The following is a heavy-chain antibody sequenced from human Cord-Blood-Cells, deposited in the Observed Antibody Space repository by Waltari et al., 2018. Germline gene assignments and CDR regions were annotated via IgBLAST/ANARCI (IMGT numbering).Heavy chain of an antibody. CDR1: GYTFTSYD. J-gene: IGHJ4*02. CDR3: ARGVSSSTSVDY. Sequence: QVQLVQSGAEVKKPGAYVKVSCKASGYTFTSYDINWVRQATGQGREWMGGRNPNSGNTGYAQKFQGRVTVTRNTSISTAYMELSSLRSEDTAVYYCARGVSSSTSVDYGGQGTLVTGSS. CDR2: RNPNSGNT. V-gene: IGHV1-8*01. D-gene: IGHD6-6*01.